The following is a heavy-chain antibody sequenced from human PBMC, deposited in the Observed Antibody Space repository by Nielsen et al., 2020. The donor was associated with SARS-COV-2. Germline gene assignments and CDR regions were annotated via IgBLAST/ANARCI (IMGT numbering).Heavy chain of an antibody. CDR1: GYIFTNYA. V-gene: IGHV1-3*01. Sequence: ASVKVSCKASGYIFTNYAMQWVRQAPGEGLEWMGWINGANGNTGYSQKFQGRVTITRDTSANTAFMELNSLRSEDTAVYFCARDPYNSGWFDPWGQGTLVTV. D-gene: IGHD6-19*01. CDR2: INGANGNT. CDR3: ARDPYNSGWFDP. J-gene: IGHJ5*02.